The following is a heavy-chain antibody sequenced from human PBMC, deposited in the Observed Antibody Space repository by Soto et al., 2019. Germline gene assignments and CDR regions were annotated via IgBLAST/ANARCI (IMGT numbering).Heavy chain of an antibody. J-gene: IGHJ6*04. CDR3: AKDLCSSISCHKTFRVGNYYGMDV. Sequence: PGGSLRLSCVASGFNLWSNGMHWVRQAPGKGLEWVAVISYDGSNKYYADSVKGRFTISRDNSKNTLYLQMSSLRAEDTAVYYCAKDLCSSISCHKTFRVGNYYGMDVCGEGATVTVSS. CDR2: ISYDGSNK. V-gene: IGHV3-30*18. CDR1: GFNLWSNG. D-gene: IGHD2-2*01.